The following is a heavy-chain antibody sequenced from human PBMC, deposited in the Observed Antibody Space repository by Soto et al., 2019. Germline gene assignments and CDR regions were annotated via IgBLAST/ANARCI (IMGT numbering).Heavy chain of an antibody. CDR2: IKSKTDGGTT. CDR3: TTDGSKVRGALFDLDY. V-gene: IGHV3-15*01. J-gene: IGHJ4*02. D-gene: IGHD3-10*01. Sequence: GGSLRLSCAASGFTFSNAWMSRVRQAPGKGLEWVGRIKSKTDGGTTDYDAPVKGRFTISRDDSKNKLYLQMNSLKTEDTAVYYCTTDGSKVRGALFDLDYWGQGTLVTVSS. CDR1: GFTFSNAW.